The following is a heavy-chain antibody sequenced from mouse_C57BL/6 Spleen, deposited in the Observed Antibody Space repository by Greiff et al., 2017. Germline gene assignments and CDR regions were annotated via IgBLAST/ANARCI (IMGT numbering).Heavy chain of an antibody. J-gene: IGHJ4*01. CDR3: ARSVYYSSPYDRDY. Sequence: VQLQQSGAELVKPGASVKISCKASGYAFTSYWMNWVKQRPGKGLEWIGQIYPGDGDTNYNRKFKGKATLTADKSSSTAYMQLSSLTSEDSAVYFCARSVYYSSPYDRDYWGQGTSVTVSS. CDR2: IYPGDGDT. D-gene: IGHD2-5*01. V-gene: IGHV1-80*01. CDR1: GYAFTSYW.